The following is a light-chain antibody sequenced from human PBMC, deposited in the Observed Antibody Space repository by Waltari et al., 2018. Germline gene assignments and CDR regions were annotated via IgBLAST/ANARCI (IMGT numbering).Light chain of an antibody. CDR1: SSDVRAYNY. V-gene: IGLV2-14*01. CDR3: SSYTTSRTWV. J-gene: IGLJ3*02. CDR2: EVR. Sequence: QSALTQPASVSGSPGQSITISCTGTSSDVRAYNYVSWYKQNPGKAPQLIIYEVRDRPPGVPKLFSGSKSGYTAFLTISGLQAEDEADCYCSSYTTSRTWVFGGGTKLTVL.